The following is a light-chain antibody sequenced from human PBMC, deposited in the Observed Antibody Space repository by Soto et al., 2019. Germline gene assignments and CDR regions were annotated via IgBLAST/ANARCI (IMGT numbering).Light chain of an antibody. Sequence: EILMTQSPATLSVSPGEGLTLSCRASQSISRTLAWYQQKPGQAPRLLIYGASIRATGIPDRFSGSGSGTDFTLTISRLEPEDFAVYYCQQYGNAPWTFGQGTKVDI. CDR1: QSISRT. V-gene: IGKV3-20*01. CDR3: QQYGNAPWT. J-gene: IGKJ1*01. CDR2: GAS.